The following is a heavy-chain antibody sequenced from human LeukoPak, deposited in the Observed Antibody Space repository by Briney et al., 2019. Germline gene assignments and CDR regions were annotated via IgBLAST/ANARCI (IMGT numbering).Heavy chain of an antibody. V-gene: IGHV4-4*02. CDR1: GGSISSSNW. CDR3: ARERSGYNYAFDI. D-gene: IGHD5-24*01. CDR2: IYHSGST. J-gene: IGHJ3*02. Sequence: SETLSLTCAVSGGSISSSNWWSWVRQPPGKGLEWIGEIYHSGSTNYNPSLKSRITISVDTSKNQFSLKLSSVTAADTAVYYCARERSGYNYAFDIWGQGTMVTVSS.